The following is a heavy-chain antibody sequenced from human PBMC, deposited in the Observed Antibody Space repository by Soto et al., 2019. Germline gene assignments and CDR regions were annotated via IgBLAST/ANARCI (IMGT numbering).Heavy chain of an antibody. D-gene: IGHD1-1*01. Sequence: TLSLTCTVSVDSITTYYWNWIRQPAGKGLEWIGRIDASGNTNYNPSLNSRVTLSVDTSKKQFSLKLTSVTAADTAVYYCARFSNNWFQTEGMDVWGQGTTVTVSS. V-gene: IGHV4-4*07. J-gene: IGHJ6*02. CDR2: IDASGNT. CDR1: VDSITTYY. CDR3: ARFSNNWFQTEGMDV.